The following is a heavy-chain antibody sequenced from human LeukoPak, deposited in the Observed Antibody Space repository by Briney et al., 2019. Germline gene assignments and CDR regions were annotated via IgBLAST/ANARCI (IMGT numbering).Heavy chain of an antibody. CDR1: GYTFTAYY. J-gene: IGHJ3*02. D-gene: IGHD6-13*01. V-gene: IGHV1-2*02. CDR2: ISPNSGGT. Sequence: ASVKVSCKASGYTFTAYYMHWVRQAPGQGLEWMGSISPNSGGTNYAQKFQGGVTMTRDTSITTAYMELSSLTSDDTAVYYCANRQQSASGFDIWGQGTIVTVSS. CDR3: ANRQQSASGFDI.